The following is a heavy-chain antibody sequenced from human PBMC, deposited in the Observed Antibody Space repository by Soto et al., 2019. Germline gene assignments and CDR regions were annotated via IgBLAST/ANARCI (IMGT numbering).Heavy chain of an antibody. V-gene: IGHV4-4*02. CDR3: ARVLGNDAFDI. J-gene: IGHJ3*02. D-gene: IGHD3-3*02. Sequence: PSETLSLTCAVSGGSIISSNCWSWVRQPPGKGLEWIGEIYHSGSINYNPSLKSPVTISVDKSKNQCSLKLSSVTAADTAVYYCARVLGNDAFDIWGQGTMVT. CDR2: IYHSGSI. CDR1: GGSIISSNC.